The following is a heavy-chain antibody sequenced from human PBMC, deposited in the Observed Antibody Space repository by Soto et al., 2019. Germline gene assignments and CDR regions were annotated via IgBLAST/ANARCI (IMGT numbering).Heavy chain of an antibody. J-gene: IGHJ4*02. CDR2: INHSGIT. CDR1: GGSFSGYY. D-gene: IGHD3-3*01. V-gene: IGHV4-34*01. Sequence: KPSETLSLTCAVYGGSFSGYYCSWIRQPPWKGLEWIGEINHSGITNYNPSLKSRVTISVDTSKNQFSLKLSSVTAADTAVYYCARGRAYYHFWSGYYCFDYWGQGTLVTVSS. CDR3: ARGRAYYHFWSGYYCFDY.